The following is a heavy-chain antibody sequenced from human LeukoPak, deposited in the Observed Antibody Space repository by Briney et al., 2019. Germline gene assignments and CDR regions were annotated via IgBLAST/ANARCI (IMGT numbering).Heavy chain of an antibody. CDR1: GFTFSSYW. V-gene: IGHV3-7*01. CDR3: ARDQVAYYDYVWGSYRSRLFDY. CDR2: IKQDGSEK. Sequence: GGSLRLXCAASGFTFSSYWMSWVRQAPGKGLEWVANIKQDGSEKYYVDSVKGRFTISRDNAKNSLYLQMNSLRAEDTAVYYCARDQVAYYDYVWGSYRSRLFDYWGQGTLVTVSS. D-gene: IGHD3-16*02. J-gene: IGHJ4*02.